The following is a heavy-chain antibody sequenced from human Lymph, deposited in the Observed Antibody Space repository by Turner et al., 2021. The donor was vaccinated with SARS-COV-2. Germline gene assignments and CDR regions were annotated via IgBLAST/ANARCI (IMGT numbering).Heavy chain of an antibody. J-gene: IGHJ6*02. V-gene: IGHV1-2*02. Sequence: QVQLVQSGAEVKKPGASVKVSCQASGYTFTGYYMHWVRQAPGQGLEWMGWINPNSGGTNYAQKFQGRVTMTRDTSISTAYMELSRLRSDDTAVYYCARDVERYNDCWSGYSGGYGLDVWGQGTTVTVSS. CDR2: INPNSGGT. D-gene: IGHD3-3*01. CDR1: GYTFTGYY. CDR3: ARDVERYNDCWSGYSGGYGLDV.